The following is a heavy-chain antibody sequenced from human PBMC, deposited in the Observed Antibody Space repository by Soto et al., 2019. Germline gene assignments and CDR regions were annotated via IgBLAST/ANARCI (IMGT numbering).Heavy chain of an antibody. CDR3: ARGGSGTYHV. D-gene: IGHD3-10*01. V-gene: IGHV4-31*02. Sequence: QVQLQESGPGLVKPSQTLTLTCTVSDDSITGGGYFWTWIRQLPGKGLEWLGSTYYRGNTFYNPSLTSRGTIALAPSHRRVSLRVNSVTAADPAIYFCARGGSGTYHVWGQGTLVIVSS. CDR2: TYYRGNT. J-gene: IGHJ4*02. CDR1: DDSITGGGYF.